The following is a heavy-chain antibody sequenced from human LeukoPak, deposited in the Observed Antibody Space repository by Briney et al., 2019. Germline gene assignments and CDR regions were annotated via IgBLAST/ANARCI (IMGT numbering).Heavy chain of an antibody. CDR3: ARGRYDFWSGYYTSWSHDY. V-gene: IGHV4-34*01. Sequence: TSETLSLTCAVYGGSFSGYYWSWIRQPPGKGLGWIGEINHSGSTIYNPSLKSRVTISVDTSKNQFSLKLSSVTAADTAVYYCARGRYDFWSGYYTSWSHDYWGQGTLVTVSS. D-gene: IGHD3-3*01. CDR2: INHSGST. J-gene: IGHJ4*02. CDR1: GGSFSGYY.